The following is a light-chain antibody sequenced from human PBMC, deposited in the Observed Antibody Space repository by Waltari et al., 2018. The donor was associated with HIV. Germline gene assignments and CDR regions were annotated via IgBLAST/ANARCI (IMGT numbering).Light chain of an antibody. V-gene: IGKV4-1*01. J-gene: IGKJ1*01. CDR2: WAS. CDR1: HSISYSSKNKNY. CDR3: QQYYTHPPT. Sequence: DIVMPQSPDSPAPSLGESATLSCLSSHSISYSSKNKNYLAWYQQKPGQTPKLLIYWASTRHSGVPDRFSSSGSGTDFTLTISSLQSEDVAIYFCQQYYTHPPTFGQGTKVEIK.